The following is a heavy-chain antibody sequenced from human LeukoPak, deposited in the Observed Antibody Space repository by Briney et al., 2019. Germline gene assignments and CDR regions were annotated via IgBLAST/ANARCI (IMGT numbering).Heavy chain of an antibody. J-gene: IGHJ4*02. CDR3: AREGQQLKHFDY. Sequence: SVKVSCKASGGTFSSYAISWVRQAPGQGLEWMGGIIPIFGTANYAQKFQGRVTITADESTSTAYMELSSLRSEDTAVYYCAREGQQLKHFDYWGQGTLVTVSS. CDR2: IIPIFGTA. D-gene: IGHD1-1*01. CDR1: GGTFSSYA. V-gene: IGHV1-69*13.